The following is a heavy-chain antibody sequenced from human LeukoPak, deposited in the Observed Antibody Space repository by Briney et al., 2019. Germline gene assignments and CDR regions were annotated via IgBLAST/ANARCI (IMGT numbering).Heavy chain of an antibody. CDR2: IYYSGST. Sequence: SETLSLTCTVSGGSISSSSYYWGWIRQPPGKGLEWIGSIYYSGSTYYNPSLKSRVTISVDTSKNQFSLKLSSVTAADTAVYYCAREFYSNYGWFDPWGQGTLVTVSS. J-gene: IGHJ5*02. CDR1: GGSISSSSYY. CDR3: AREFYSNYGWFDP. V-gene: IGHV4-39*02. D-gene: IGHD4-11*01.